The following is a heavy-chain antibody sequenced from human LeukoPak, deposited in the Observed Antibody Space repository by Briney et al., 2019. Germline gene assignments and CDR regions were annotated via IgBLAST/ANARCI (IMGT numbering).Heavy chain of an antibody. CDR1: GGTFSSYA. CDR3: ARVITFGGVIVKKNSQTSSYYYYGMDV. CDR2: IIPIFGTA. J-gene: IGHJ6*02. D-gene: IGHD3-16*02. Sequence: ASVKVSCKASGGTFSSYAISWVQQAPGQGLEWMGGIIPIFGTANYAQKFQGRVTITADESTSTAYMELSSLRSEDTAVYYCARVITFGGVIVKKNSQTSSYYYYGMDVWGQGTTVTVSS. V-gene: IGHV1-69*13.